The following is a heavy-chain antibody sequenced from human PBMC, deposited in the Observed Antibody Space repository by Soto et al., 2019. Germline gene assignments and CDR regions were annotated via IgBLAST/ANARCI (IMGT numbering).Heavy chain of an antibody. J-gene: IGHJ4*02. Sequence: QLHLVQSGAEVKKPGSSLKVSCKASGGTFSNSGISWVRQAPGQGLEWMGGIIPIFDTTNYAQKLQGRNTTIADKSTNTVYMELSNLRSADTGVYYCARAPILVSVTLHENYFDSWGQGTLVTVSS. CDR1: GGTFSNSG. V-gene: IGHV1-69*06. CDR2: IIPIFDTT. D-gene: IGHD2-21*02. CDR3: ARAPILVSVTLHENYFDS.